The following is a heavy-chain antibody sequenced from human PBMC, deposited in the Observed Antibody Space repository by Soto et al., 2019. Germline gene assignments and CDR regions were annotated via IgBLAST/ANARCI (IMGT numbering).Heavy chain of an antibody. CDR3: ARLGGSYAVPHFDY. CDR1: GDSISTDY. J-gene: IGHJ4*02. CDR2: IYYGGST. D-gene: IGHD1-26*01. V-gene: IGHV4-59*08. Sequence: SETLSLTCTVSGDSISTDYWSWIRQSPGKGLEWIGFIYYGGSTNYNPSLKSRVTISVDTPKNQFSLKLSSVTAADTAVYYCARLGGSYAVPHFDYWGQGTLVTVSS.